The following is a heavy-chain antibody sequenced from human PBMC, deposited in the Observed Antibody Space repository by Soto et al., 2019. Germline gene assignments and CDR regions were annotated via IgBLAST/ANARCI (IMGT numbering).Heavy chain of an antibody. J-gene: IGHJ6*03. V-gene: IGHV3-21*01. D-gene: IGHD2-15*01. CDR3: ARDGSEGSGEIGYYYYMDV. Sequence: ESGGGLVKPGGSLRLSCAASGFTFSSYSLNWVRQAPGKGLEWVSSITSSGASIYYADSVKGRFTISRDNAKNSLYLQMNSLRAEDTAVDYCARDGSEGSGEIGYYYYMDVWGKGTTATVSS. CDR1: GFTFSSYS. CDR2: ITSSGASI.